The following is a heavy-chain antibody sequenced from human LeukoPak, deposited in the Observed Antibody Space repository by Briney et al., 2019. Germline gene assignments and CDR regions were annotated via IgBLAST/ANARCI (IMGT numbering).Heavy chain of an antibody. Sequence: SETLSLTRTVSAGSISSSSYYWGWIRQPPGKGLEWIGSIYYSGGTYYTPSLRRRVTISVDTSKNQFSLKLSSVTAADTAVYYCARDGKEQWLGPAGFDPWGQGTLVTVSS. J-gene: IGHJ5*02. CDR2: IYYSGGT. CDR1: AGSISSSSYY. CDR3: ARDGKEQWLGPAGFDP. V-gene: IGHV4-39*07. D-gene: IGHD6-19*01.